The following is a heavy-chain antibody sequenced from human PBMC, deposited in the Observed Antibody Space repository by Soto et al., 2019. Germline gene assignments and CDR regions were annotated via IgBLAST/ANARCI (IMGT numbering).Heavy chain of an antibody. CDR1: GGTFSSYA. CDR2: IIPIFGTA. D-gene: IGHD3-10*01. Sequence: QVQLVQSGAEVKKPGSSVKVSCKASGGTFSSYAISWVRQAPGQGLGWMGGIIPIFGTANYAQKFQGRVTITADKSTSTAYMELSSLRSEDTAVYYCARDTKWFGELLLTWFDPWGQGTLVTVSS. CDR3: ARDTKWFGELLLTWFDP. V-gene: IGHV1-69*06. J-gene: IGHJ5*02.